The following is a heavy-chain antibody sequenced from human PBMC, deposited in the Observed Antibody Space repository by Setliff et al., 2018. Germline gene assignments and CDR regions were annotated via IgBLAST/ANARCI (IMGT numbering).Heavy chain of an antibody. D-gene: IGHD3-10*01. CDR2: IYHSGST. V-gene: IGHV4-38-2*01. CDR1: GYSISSGYY. J-gene: IGHJ5*02. Sequence: TETLSLTCAVSGYSISSGYYWGWIRQPPGKGLEWIGSIYHSGSTYYNPSLKSRVTISVDTSKNQFSLKLSSVTAADTAVYYCARHVYGSGSYYNWFDPWGQGTLVTVSS. CDR3: ARHVYGSGSYYNWFDP.